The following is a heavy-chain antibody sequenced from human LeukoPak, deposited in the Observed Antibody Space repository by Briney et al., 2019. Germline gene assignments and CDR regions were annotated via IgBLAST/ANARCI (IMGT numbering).Heavy chain of an antibody. CDR2: IIPIFGTA. CDR1: GGTFSSYA. D-gene: IGHD6-19*01. CDR3: ARGYSSGWYEYWFDP. J-gene: IGHJ5*02. Sequence: SVKVSCKASGGTFSSYAISWVRQAPGQGLEWMGGIIPIFGTANYAQKFQGRVTITADESTSTAYMELSSLRSGDTAVYYCARGYSSGWYEYWFDPWGQGTLVTVSS. V-gene: IGHV1-69*13.